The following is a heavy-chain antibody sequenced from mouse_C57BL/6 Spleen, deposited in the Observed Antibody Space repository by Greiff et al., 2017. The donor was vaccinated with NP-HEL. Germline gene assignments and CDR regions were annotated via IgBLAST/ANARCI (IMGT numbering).Heavy chain of an antibody. V-gene: IGHV1-80*01. J-gene: IGHJ3*01. CDR3: AREDYSNLFAY. Sequence: VKLMESGAELVKPGASVKISCKASGYAFSSYWMNWVKQRPGKGLEWIGQIYPGDGDTNYNGKFKGKATLTADKSSSKAYMQLSSLTSEDSAVYFCAREDYSNLFAYWGQGTLVTVSA. CDR1: GYAFSSYW. CDR2: IYPGDGDT. D-gene: IGHD2-5*01.